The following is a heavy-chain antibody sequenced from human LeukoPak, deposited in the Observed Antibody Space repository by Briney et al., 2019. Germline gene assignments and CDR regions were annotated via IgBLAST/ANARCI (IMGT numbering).Heavy chain of an antibody. V-gene: IGHV3-11*01. J-gene: IGHJ5*02. CDR3: AREGPELLGAPFDP. CDR2: ISSSGTTI. Sequence: GGSLRLSCAASGFTFSDYYMSWIRQAPGKGLEWISYISSSGTTIFYADSVKGRFAISRDHANNSVYLQMNSLRVEDTAVYYCAREGPELLGAPFDPWGQGTLVTVSS. CDR1: GFTFSDYY. D-gene: IGHD1-26*01.